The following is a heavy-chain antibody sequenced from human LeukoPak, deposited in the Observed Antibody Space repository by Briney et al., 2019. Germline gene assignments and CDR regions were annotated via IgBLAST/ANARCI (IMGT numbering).Heavy chain of an antibody. V-gene: IGHV3-23*01. CDR3: ARRLSLRYDAFAV. Sequence: GGSLRLSCAASGFTVTEYAMTWIRQSPGKGLEWVSSMSDIGPNTYYADSVKGRFTISRDTSKNTLLLQMNSLRADDTALYFCARRLSLRYDAFAVWGPGTVVTVSS. D-gene: IGHD3-9*01. CDR2: MSDIGPNT. J-gene: IGHJ3*01. CDR1: GFTVTEYA.